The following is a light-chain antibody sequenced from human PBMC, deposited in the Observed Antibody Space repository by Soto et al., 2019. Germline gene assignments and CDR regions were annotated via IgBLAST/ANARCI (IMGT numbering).Light chain of an antibody. CDR1: SSDVGSDNR. CDR3: SSYTIISTYV. CDR2: EVS. J-gene: IGLJ1*01. V-gene: IGLV2-18*02. Sequence: QSVLTQPPSVSGSPGQSVTISCTGTSSDVGSDNRVSWYQQPPGTAPKLMIYEVSNRPSGVPDRFSGSKSGNTASLTISGLQAEDEADYYCSSYTIISTYVFGTGTKLTVL.